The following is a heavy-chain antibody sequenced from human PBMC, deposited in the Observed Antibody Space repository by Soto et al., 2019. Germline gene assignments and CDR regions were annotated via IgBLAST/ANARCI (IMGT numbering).Heavy chain of an antibody. V-gene: IGHV5-51*01. J-gene: IGHJ6*02. CDR1: GYSFTSYW. D-gene: IGHD2-15*01. CDR2: IYPGDSDT. Sequence: PGESLKISCKGSGYSFTSYWIGWVRQMPGKGLEWMGIIYPGDSDTRYSPSFQGQVTISADKSISTAYLQWSSLKASDTAMYYCARQVVSPSGHYYYYGMDVWGQGTTVTVSS. CDR3: ARQVVSPSGHYYYYGMDV.